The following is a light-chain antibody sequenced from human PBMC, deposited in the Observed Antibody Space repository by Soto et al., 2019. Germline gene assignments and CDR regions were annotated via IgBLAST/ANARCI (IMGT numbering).Light chain of an antibody. CDR1: ETVNNNF. CDR2: GPS. J-gene: IGKJ2*01. CDR3: QQYGNFPYT. Sequence: ETVLTQSPGTLYLSPGERATLSCRANETVNNNFLAWYEQKPGQAPRLLFHGPSRRASGIPDRFSGSGSGTGFTLTISRLEPEDFAVYYCQQYGNFPYTFGPGTKVQIK. V-gene: IGKV3-20*01.